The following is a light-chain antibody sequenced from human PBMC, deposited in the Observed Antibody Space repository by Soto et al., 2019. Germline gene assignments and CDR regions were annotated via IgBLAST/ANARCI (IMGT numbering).Light chain of an antibody. CDR1: TGAVTSGYY. CDR2: STS. V-gene: IGLV7-43*01. J-gene: IGLJ3*02. CDR3: LLFDAGAGV. Sequence: QAVVTQEPSLTVSPGGTVTLTCASNTGAVTSGYYPNWFQQKPGQTPRVLIYSTSNRHFWTPARFSGSLLGGKAALTLSGVQPEDEADYYCLLFDAGAGVFGGGTKVTVL.